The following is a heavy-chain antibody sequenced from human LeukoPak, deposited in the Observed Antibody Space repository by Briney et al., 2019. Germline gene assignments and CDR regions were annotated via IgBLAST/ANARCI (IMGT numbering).Heavy chain of an antibody. CDR2: IIPIFGTA. CDR1: GGTFSSYA. J-gene: IGHJ6*03. CDR3: ASRLGQVLRFLEWFQSDYYYYYMDV. D-gene: IGHD3-3*01. V-gene: IGHV1-69*13. Sequence: ASVKVSCKASGGTFSSYAISWVRQAPGQGLEWMGGIIPIFGTANYAQKFQGRVTITADESTSTAYMELSSLRSEDTAVYYCASRLGQVLRFLEWFQSDYYYYYMDVWGKGTTVTVSS.